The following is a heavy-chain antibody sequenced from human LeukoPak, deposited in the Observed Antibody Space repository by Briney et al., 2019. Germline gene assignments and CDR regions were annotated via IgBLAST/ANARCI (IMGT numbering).Heavy chain of an antibody. CDR2: IYYSGST. V-gene: IGHV4-39*07. J-gene: IGHJ4*02. CDR3: ARVLGYYDSSGYFDY. Sequence: SETLSLTCTVSGGSISSYYWGWIRQPPGKGLEWIGSIYYSGSTYYNPSLKSRVTISVDTSKNQFSLKLSSVTAADTAVYYCARVLGYYDSSGYFDYWGQGTLVTVPS. D-gene: IGHD3-22*01. CDR1: GGSISSYY.